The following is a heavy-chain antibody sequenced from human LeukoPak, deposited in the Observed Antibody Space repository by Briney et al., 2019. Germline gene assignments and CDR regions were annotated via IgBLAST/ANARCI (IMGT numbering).Heavy chain of an antibody. CDR2: INSDGSTT. CDR3: ARGLPITGTPSANWFDP. Sequence: GGSLRLSCAASEFIFSNYWMHRVRQAPGKGLEWVSRINSDGSTTNYADSVKGRFTISRDNAKNTLYLQMKSLRAEDTAVYYCARGLPITGTPSANWFDPWGQGTLVTVSS. CDR1: EFIFSNYW. D-gene: IGHD1-20*01. V-gene: IGHV3-74*01. J-gene: IGHJ5*02.